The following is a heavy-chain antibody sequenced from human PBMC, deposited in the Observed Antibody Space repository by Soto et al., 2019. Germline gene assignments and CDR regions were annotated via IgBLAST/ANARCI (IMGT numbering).Heavy chain of an antibody. D-gene: IGHD2-21*02. V-gene: IGHV3-48*02. CDR3: ARLPKGSVVTG. CDR1: GFSFRDHS. J-gene: IGHJ4*01. Sequence: VQLVESGGGVVSPGGSLRLSCVGSGFSFRDHSMNWVRQPPVKGLQWISYISSSSENIYYADSVKGRFTVYRDNAKNNLFLQMNSVRDDDSSIYYFARLPKGSVVTGWGQGALGTVSS. CDR2: ISSSSENI.